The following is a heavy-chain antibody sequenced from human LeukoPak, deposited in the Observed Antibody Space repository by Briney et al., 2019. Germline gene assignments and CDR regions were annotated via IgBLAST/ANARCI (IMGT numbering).Heavy chain of an antibody. Sequence: PGGSLRLSCAASGFTFSDYYMSWIRQAPGKGLEWVSYISSSGSTIYYADSVKGRFTISRDNAKNSLYLQTNSLRAEDTAVYYCARRAVRGVIIKYYYGMDVWGQGTTVTVSS. CDR1: GFTFSDYY. V-gene: IGHV3-11*01. D-gene: IGHD3-10*01. J-gene: IGHJ6*02. CDR3: ARRAVRGVIIKYYYGMDV. CDR2: ISSSGSTI.